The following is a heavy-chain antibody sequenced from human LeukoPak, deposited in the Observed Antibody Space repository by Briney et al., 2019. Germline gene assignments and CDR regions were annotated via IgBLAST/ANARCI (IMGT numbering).Heavy chain of an antibody. J-gene: IGHJ4*02. CDR3: ARERGYSVHY. Sequence: PPGGSLRLSCAASGFTFDDYAMHWVRQAPGKGLEWVSGISWNSGSIGYADSVKGRFTISRDNAKNSLYLQMNSLRAEDTAVYYCARERGYSVHYWGQGTLATVSS. D-gene: IGHD5/OR15-5a*01. V-gene: IGHV3-9*01. CDR2: ISWNSGSI. CDR1: GFTFDDYA.